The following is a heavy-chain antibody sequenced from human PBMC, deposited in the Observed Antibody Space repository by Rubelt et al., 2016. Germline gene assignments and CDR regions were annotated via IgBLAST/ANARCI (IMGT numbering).Heavy chain of an antibody. CDR2: VRFDGTRT. CDR3: AKSTMVRRTWGDLGFDP. V-gene: IGHV3-33*06. D-gene: IGHD3-10*01. Sequence: QDPGKGLEWVAVVRFDGTRTYYADSVKGRFNISTDNSKNTLYLQMNSLRAEDTAVYYCAKSTMVRRTWGDLGFDPWGQGTLVTVSS. J-gene: IGHJ5*02.